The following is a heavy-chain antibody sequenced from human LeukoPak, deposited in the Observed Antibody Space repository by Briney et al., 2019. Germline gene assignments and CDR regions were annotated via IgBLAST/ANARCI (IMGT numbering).Heavy chain of an antibody. Sequence: PSKTLSLTCAVYGGSFSGYYWSWIRQPPGKGLEWIGEINHSGSTNYNPSLKSRVTISVDTSKNQFSLKLSSVTAADTAVYYCASGSVRYYYDSSGSATFDYWGQGTLVTVSS. D-gene: IGHD3-22*01. CDR1: GGSFSGYY. V-gene: IGHV4-34*01. CDR3: ASGSVRYYYDSSGSATFDY. J-gene: IGHJ4*02. CDR2: INHSGST.